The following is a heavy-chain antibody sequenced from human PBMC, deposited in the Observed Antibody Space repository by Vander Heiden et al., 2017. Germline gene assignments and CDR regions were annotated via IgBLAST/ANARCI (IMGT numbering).Heavy chain of an antibody. V-gene: IGHV1-2*06. CDR2: INPKSGDI. J-gene: IGHJ6*02. CDR1: GDSFTGYY. CDR3: GYDRHYGMDV. Sequence: QVQLVQSGAEVNKPGAAVKVSCKASGDSFTGYYMHWVRQAPRQGLEWMGRINPKSGDIYYAQEFQGRVTMTSDRSISTAYMELTSLRSDDTATYYCGYDRHYGMDVWGQGTTVSVS. D-gene: IGHD3-16*01.